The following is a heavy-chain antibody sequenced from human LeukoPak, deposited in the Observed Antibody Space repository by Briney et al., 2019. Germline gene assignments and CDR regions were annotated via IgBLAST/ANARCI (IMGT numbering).Heavy chain of an antibody. D-gene: IGHD1-26*01. CDR3: AKADSGSYDSFQH. Sequence: GSLRLSCAASGFTFSSYGMHWVRQAPGKGLEWVAVIWYDGSNKYNADSVKGRFTISRDNSKNTLYLQMNSLRAEDTAVYYCAKADSGSYDSFQHWGQGTLVTVSS. J-gene: IGHJ1*01. CDR2: IWYDGSNK. CDR1: GFTFSSYG. V-gene: IGHV3-33*06.